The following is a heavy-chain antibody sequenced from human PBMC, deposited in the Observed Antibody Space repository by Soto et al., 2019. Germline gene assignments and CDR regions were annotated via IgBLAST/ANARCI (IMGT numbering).Heavy chain of an antibody. CDR3: ASGYDFWTPWFDP. Sequence: SGTLSLTCTVSGGSISSYYWSWIRQPPGKGLEWIGYIYYSGSTNYNPSLKSRVTISVDTSKNQFSLKLSSVTAADTAVYYCASGYDFWTPWFDPWGQGTLVTVSS. V-gene: IGHV4-59*01. CDR2: IYYSGST. J-gene: IGHJ5*02. D-gene: IGHD3-3*01. CDR1: GGSISSYY.